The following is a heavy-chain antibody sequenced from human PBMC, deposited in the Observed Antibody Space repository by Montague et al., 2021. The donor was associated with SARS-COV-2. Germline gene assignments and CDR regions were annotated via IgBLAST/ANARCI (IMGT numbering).Heavy chain of an antibody. J-gene: IGHJ6*02. CDR1: GGSIRSGSYY. V-gene: IGHV4-61*02. CDR2: IYSIGST. CDR3: ARDYGDYSYYCGLDV. Sequence: TLSLTCTVSGGSIRSGSYYWSWIRQPAGKGLEWIGRIYSIGSTNYTPSLKSRVTMSVDTSKNQFSLKVSSVTAADTAVYYCARDYGDYSYYCGLDVWGQGTTVTVSS. D-gene: IGHD4-17*01.